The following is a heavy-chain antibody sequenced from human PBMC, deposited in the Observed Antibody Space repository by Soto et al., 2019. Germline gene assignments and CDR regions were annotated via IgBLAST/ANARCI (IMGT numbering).Heavy chain of an antibody. J-gene: IGHJ4*02. CDR1: GLTFGSRA. CDR3: ARGSTDSYPGSRIFDY. V-gene: IGHV3-23*01. Sequence: VGSLRLSCVASGLTFGSRAMSWVRQAPGEGLQWVSTITDTGGDAKYADSVRGRFVISRDNSKKTLYLQMTSLTAEDSAMYFCARGSTDSYPGSRIFDYWGQGTLVTVSS. CDR2: ITDTGGDA. D-gene: IGHD3-10*01.